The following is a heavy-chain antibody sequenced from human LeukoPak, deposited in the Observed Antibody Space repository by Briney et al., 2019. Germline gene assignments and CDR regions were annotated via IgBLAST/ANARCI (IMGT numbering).Heavy chain of an antibody. CDR3: ARFEYSSSWTYFDY. Sequence: GGSLRLPCAASGFTFSSYSMNWVRQAPGKGLEWVSSISSSSSYIYYADSVKGRFTISRDNAKNSLYLQMNSLRAEDTAVYYCARFEYSSSWTYFDYWGQGTLVTVSS. V-gene: IGHV3-21*01. CDR1: GFTFSSYS. J-gene: IGHJ4*02. D-gene: IGHD6-13*01. CDR2: ISSSSSYI.